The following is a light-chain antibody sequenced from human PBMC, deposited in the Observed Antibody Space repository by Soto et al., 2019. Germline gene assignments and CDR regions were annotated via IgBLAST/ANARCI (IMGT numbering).Light chain of an antibody. J-gene: IGKJ4*01. CDR3: QQYHTYLT. V-gene: IGKV3-20*01. CDR1: QSVSNRY. Sequence: EVVLTQSPGTLSLSPGERATLSCRASQSVSNRYLSWYQQKPGQAPRLLIYSVSMRATGIPDRFSGSGSDTDFTLTISRLEPEDFATYHCQQYHTYLTFGGGTKVEI. CDR2: SVS.